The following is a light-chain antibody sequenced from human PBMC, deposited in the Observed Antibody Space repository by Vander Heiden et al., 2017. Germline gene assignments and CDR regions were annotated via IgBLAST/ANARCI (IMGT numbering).Light chain of an antibody. CDR3: QQSYSTPQRVT. Sequence: DIQMTQSPSSLSASVGDRVTITCRASQSISSYLNWYQQKPGKAPKLLIYAASGLQSGVPSRFSGSGSGTDFTLTISSLQPEDFATYYCQQSYSTPQRVTFGPGTKVDIK. V-gene: IGKV1-39*01. CDR2: AAS. J-gene: IGKJ3*01. CDR1: QSISSY.